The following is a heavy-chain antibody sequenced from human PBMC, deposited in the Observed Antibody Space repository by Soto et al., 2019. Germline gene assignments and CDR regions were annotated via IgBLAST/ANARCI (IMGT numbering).Heavy chain of an antibody. Sequence: QVQLVQSGAEVKKPGASVKVSCKASGYTFTSYGISWVRQAPGQGLEWMGWISAYNGNTNYAQKLQGRVTMTTDTSTSPAYMELRSLRSDDTAVYYCARSGATGGYYYYGMDVWGQGTTVTVSS. J-gene: IGHJ6*02. D-gene: IGHD1-26*01. CDR2: ISAYNGNT. CDR1: GYTFTSYG. CDR3: ARSGATGGYYYYGMDV. V-gene: IGHV1-18*01.